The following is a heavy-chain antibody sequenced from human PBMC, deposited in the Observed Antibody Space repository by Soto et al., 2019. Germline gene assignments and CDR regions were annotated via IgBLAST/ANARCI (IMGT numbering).Heavy chain of an antibody. Sequence: SGGSLRLSCAASGFTFSSYAMSWVRQAPGKGLEWVSAISGSGGSTYYADSVKGRFTISRDNSKNTLYLQMNSLRAEDTAVYYYAKDRSSSLLVYYFDYWGQGTLVTV. CDR1: GFTFSSYA. CDR2: ISGSGGST. D-gene: IGHD6-13*01. CDR3: AKDRSSSLLVYYFDY. V-gene: IGHV3-23*01. J-gene: IGHJ4*02.